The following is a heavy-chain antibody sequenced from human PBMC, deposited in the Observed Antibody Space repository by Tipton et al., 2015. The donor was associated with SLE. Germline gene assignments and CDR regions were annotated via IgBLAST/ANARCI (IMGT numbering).Heavy chain of an antibody. J-gene: IGHJ3*02. CDR3: AREVGARDAFDI. D-gene: IGHD2-15*01. V-gene: IGHV4-34*01. Sequence: TLSLTCAVYGGSFSGYYWSWIRQPPGKGLEWIGEINHSGSTNYNPSLKSRVTISVDTSKNQFSLKLSSVTAADTAVYYCAREVGARDAFDIWGQGTMVTVSS. CDR2: INHSGST. CDR1: GGSFSGYY.